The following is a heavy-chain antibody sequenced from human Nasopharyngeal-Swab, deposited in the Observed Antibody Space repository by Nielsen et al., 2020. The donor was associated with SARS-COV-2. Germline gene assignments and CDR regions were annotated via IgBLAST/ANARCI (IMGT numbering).Heavy chain of an antibody. Sequence: GESLKISCATSGFTFSKAWMSWVRQAPGKGPEWVGRIKSRAAGGTTDYAAPVIGRFTVSRDDSESTLYLQMGSLKTEDTAVYYCTTYSSGWLWGKGTTVTVSS. CDR2: IKSRAAGGTT. V-gene: IGHV3-15*01. CDR3: TTYSSGWL. CDR1: GFTFSKAW. J-gene: IGHJ6*04. D-gene: IGHD6-19*01.